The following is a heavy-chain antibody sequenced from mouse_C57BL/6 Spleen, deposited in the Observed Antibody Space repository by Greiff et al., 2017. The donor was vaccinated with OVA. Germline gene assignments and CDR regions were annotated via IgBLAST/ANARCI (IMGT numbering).Heavy chain of an antibody. Sequence: EVQLQQSGAELVRPGASVKLSCTASGFNIQDDYMHWVKQRPEQGLEWIGWIDPENGDTEYASKFQGKATITADTSSNTAYLQLSSLTSEDTAVYYCTTGYLWYCDVWGTGTTVTVSS. J-gene: IGHJ1*03. CDR1: GFNIQDDY. CDR2: IDPENGDT. V-gene: IGHV14-4*01. CDR3: TTGYLWYCDV.